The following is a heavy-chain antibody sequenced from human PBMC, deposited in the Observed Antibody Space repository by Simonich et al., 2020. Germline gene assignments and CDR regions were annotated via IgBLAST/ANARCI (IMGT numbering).Heavy chain of an antibody. CDR2: IYYSGST. V-gene: IGHV4-39*01. CDR3: ARHAGFAFDI. Sequence: QLQLQESGPGLVKPSETLSLTCTVPGGSISSSSYYWGWIRQPPGKGLEWIGSIYYSGSTYYNPSLKSRVTISGDTSKNQFSLTLISVTAADTAVYYCARHAGFAFDIWGQGTMVTVSS. J-gene: IGHJ3*02. CDR1: GGSISSSSYY. D-gene: IGHD6-13*01.